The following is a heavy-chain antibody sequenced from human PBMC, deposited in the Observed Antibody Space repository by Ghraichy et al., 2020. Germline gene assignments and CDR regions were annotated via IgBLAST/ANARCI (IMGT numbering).Heavy chain of an antibody. J-gene: IGHJ6*02. CDR2: IYYSGST. D-gene: IGHD6-13*01. CDR1: GGSISSSSYY. Sequence: TLSLTCTVSGGSISSSSYYWGWIRQPPGKGLEWIGSIYYSGSTYYNPSLKSRVTISVDTSKNQFSLKLSSVTAADTAVCYCASPLLVHRPTNYYGMDVWGQGTTVTVSS. CDR3: ASPLLVHRPTNYYGMDV. V-gene: IGHV4-39*01.